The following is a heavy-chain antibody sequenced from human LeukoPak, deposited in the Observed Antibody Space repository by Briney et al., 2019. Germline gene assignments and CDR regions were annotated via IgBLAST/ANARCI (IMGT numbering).Heavy chain of an antibody. CDR2: IYYSGST. V-gene: IGHV4-30-4*08. CDR3: ARDRNGRLEGPLSVVVFDI. CDR1: GGSISSGDYY. Sequence: SETLSLTCTVSGGSISSGDYYWSWIRQPPGKGLEWIGYIYYSGSTYYNPSLKSRVTISVDTSKNQFSLKLSSVTAADTAVCYCARDRNGRLEGPLSVVVFDIWGQGTMVTVSS. D-gene: IGHD4-23*01. J-gene: IGHJ3*02.